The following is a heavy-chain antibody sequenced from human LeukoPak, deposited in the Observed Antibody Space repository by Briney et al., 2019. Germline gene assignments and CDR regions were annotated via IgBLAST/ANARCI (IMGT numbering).Heavy chain of an antibody. CDR3: ARDGSGSSFDY. Sequence: QTLSLTCAISGDSVSSDSAAWNRIRQSPSRDLEWLGRTYYRSKWYNDYAVSAASRVTINPDTSINQFSLQLNSVTPEDTAVYYCARDGSGSSFDYRGQGTLVTVSS. J-gene: IGHJ4*02. CDR1: GDSVSSDSAA. V-gene: IGHV6-1*01. D-gene: IGHD3-10*01. CDR2: TYYRSKWYN.